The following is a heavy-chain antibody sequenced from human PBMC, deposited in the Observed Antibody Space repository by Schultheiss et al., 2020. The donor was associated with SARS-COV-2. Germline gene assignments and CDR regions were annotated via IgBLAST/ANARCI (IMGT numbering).Heavy chain of an antibody. CDR3: ARGVKGGITMVRGVRY. CDR2: ISGSGGST. CDR1: GFTFSSYW. D-gene: IGHD3-10*01. V-gene: IGHV3-23*01. J-gene: IGHJ4*02. Sequence: GGSLRLSCAASGFTFSSYWMSWVRQAPGKGLEWVSAISGSGGSTYYADSVKGRFTISRDNSKNTLYLQMNSLRAEDTAVYYCARGVKGGITMVRGVRYWGQGTLVTVSS.